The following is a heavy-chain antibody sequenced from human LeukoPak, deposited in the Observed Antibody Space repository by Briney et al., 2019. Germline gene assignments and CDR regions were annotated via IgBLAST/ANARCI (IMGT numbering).Heavy chain of an antibody. Sequence: GSGPTLVKPTETLTLTCSFSGMSLSATGVVVGWIRQPPGKAPEWLALIYWNGDKRYSPSLKSRLTISKDTSKDQVVLAMSNMDPVDTGTYYCAHSHPAIITAVNRYFDYWGQGTLVTVSS. J-gene: IGHJ4*02. CDR1: GMSLSATGVV. D-gene: IGHD3-10*01. CDR3: AHSHPAIITAVNRYFDY. V-gene: IGHV2-5*01. CDR2: IYWNGDK.